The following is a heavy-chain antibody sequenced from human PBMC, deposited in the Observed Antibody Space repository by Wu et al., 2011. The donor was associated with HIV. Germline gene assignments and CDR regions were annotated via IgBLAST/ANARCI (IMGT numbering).Heavy chain of an antibody. CDR2: IIPIFGTA. J-gene: IGHJ3*02. V-gene: IGHV1-69*15. CDR3: ARGAMTRGGEVDI. Sequence: QVQLVQSGAEVKKPGSSMKVSCKVSGGTFSSYSFSWVRQAPGQGLEWMGRIIPIFGTANYAQKFQGRVTITADESTSTAYMELSSLRSEDTAVYYCARGAMTRGGEVDIWGQGTMVTVSS. CDR1: GGTFSSYS. D-gene: IGHD2-15*01.